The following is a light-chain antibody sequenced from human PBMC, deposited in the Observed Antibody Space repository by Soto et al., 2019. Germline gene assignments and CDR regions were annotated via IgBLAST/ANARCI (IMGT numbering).Light chain of an antibody. V-gene: IGLV2-8*01. J-gene: IGLJ1*01. Sequence: QSVLTQPPSASGSPGQSVTISCTGTSSDVGAYDYVSWYQQHPGKAPKLMIYEINKRPSGVPDRFSGSKSGNTASLTVSGLQAEDEADYYCSSFAGSNNFPYVFRTGTKLTVL. CDR2: EIN. CDR3: SSFAGSNNFPYV. CDR1: SSDVGAYDY.